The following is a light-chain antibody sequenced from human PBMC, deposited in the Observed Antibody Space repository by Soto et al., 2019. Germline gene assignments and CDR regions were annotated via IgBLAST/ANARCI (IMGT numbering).Light chain of an antibody. CDR2: EVS. J-gene: IGLJ2*01. CDR3: SSYVGSSTYV. V-gene: IGLV2-23*02. CDR1: SSDVGTYNL. Sequence: QSALSQPASVSGSPGQSITISCTGTSSDVGTYNLVSWYQQHPGKAPKLMIFEVSKRPSGVSNRFSGSESGNTASLTISGLQAEDEADYYCSSYVGSSTYVFGGGTQLTVL.